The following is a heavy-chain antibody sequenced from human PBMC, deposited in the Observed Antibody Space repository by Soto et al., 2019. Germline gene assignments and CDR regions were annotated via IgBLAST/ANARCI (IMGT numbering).Heavy chain of an antibody. J-gene: IGHJ4*02. CDR3: ARDLGGWPDY. V-gene: IGHV1-3*01. CDR2: INAGNGNT. Sequence: QVQLVQSGAEVNKPGASVKVSCKASGYTFTSYAMHWVRQAPGQRLEWMGWINAGNGNTKYSQKFQGRVTITRDTSASTADMELSSLRSEDTAVYYCARDLGGWPDYWGQGTLVTISS. CDR1: GYTFTSYA. D-gene: IGHD2-15*01.